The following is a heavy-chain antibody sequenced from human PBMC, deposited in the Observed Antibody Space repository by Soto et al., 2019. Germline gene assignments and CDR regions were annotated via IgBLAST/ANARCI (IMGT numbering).Heavy chain of an antibody. CDR3: AKGESSVSARDFDP. V-gene: IGHV3-23*01. D-gene: IGHD3-22*01. Sequence: PGGSLRLSCEASGFCFNNEAIACVRQSPGKGLEWVSGITSSGAAYYADSVKGRFTISRDNSKNTLYLQMNSLRAEDTAVYYCAKGESSVSARDFDPWGQGT. J-gene: IGHJ5*02. CDR1: GFCFNNEA. CDR2: ITSSGAA.